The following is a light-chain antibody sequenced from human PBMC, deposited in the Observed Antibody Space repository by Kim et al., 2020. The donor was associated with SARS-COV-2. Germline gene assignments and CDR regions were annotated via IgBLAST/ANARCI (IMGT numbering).Light chain of an antibody. J-gene: IGKJ1*01. CDR3: QKYNSFPRA. CDR2: AAS. V-gene: IGKV1-27*01. CDR1: QDISNY. Sequence: DIQMTQSPSSLSASVGDRVTITCRASQDISNYLAWYQQKPGTVPRLLVYAASTLQSGVSSRFSGSGSGTDFTLTIGSLQPEDVATYYCQKYNSFPRAFGQGTQVDIK.